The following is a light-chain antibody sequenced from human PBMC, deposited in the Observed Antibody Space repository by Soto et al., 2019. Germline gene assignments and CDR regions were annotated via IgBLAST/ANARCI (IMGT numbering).Light chain of an antibody. Sequence: QAVVTQPPSVSGAPGQRVTISCTGSSSSIGAGYDVHWHHQLPGAAPKLLVSGNNNRPSGVPDRFSASKSGTSASLAITGLQTEDEAQYYCQSYDSRLTAYVFGTGTKLTVL. CDR2: GNN. J-gene: IGLJ1*01. CDR1: SSSIGAGYD. V-gene: IGLV1-40*01. CDR3: QSYDSRLTAYV.